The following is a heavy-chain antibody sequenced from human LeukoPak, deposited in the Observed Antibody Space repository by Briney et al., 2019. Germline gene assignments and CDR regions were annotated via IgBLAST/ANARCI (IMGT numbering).Heavy chain of an antibody. D-gene: IGHD3-3*01. CDR3: VASKSESHDP. V-gene: IGHV4-59*08. J-gene: IGHJ5*02. Sequence: SETLSLNCTVSGGSISSYYWNWIRQPPGKGLEWIGYIYYSGRTKYNPSLESRVTISIDTSKNQISLKLNSVTAADTAVYYCVASKSESHDPWGQGTLVTVSS. CDR1: GGSISSYY. CDR2: IYYSGRT.